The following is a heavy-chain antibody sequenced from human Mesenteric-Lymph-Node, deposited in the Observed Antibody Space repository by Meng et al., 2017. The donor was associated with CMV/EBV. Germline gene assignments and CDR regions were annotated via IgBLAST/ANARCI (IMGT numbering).Heavy chain of an antibody. D-gene: IGHD6-13*01. V-gene: IGHV3-48*03. CDR1: GFSFSNYE. CDR2: ISSSASTI. CDR3: ARDTLAAAGNYYYGMDV. J-gene: IGHJ6*02. Sequence: LKISCAASGFSFSNYEMNWVRQAPGKGLEWISYISSSASTIYYADSVQGRFTISRDDAKNSLFLQMNSLKAEDTAVYYCARDTLAAAGNYYYGMDVWGQGTTVTVSS.